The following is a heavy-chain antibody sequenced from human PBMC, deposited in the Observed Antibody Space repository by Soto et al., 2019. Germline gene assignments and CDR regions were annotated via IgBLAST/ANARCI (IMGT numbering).Heavy chain of an antibody. CDR2: INHSGST. Sequence: PSETLSLTCAVYGGSFSGYYWSWIRQPPGKGMEWIGEINHSGSTNYNPSLKSRVTISVDKSKNQFSLKLSSVTAADTADYCCARDSGYGSGASVNHYLDYWGHGTVVTVSS. V-gene: IGHV4-34*01. D-gene: IGHD3-10*01. CDR3: ARDSGYGSGASVNHYLDY. CDR1: GGSFSGYY. J-gene: IGHJ4*01.